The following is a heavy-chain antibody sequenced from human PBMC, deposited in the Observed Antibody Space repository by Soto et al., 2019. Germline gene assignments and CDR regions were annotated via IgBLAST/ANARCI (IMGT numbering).Heavy chain of an antibody. Sequence: ASVKVSCKASGYTFTGYYMHWVRQAPGQGLEWMGWINPNSGGTNYAQKFQGWVTMTRDTSISTAYMELSRLRSDDTAVYYCARDRIFMGYYGSGTTWRAFDTWGQGTMVT. CDR2: INPNSGGT. D-gene: IGHD3-10*01. CDR1: GYTFTGYY. CDR3: ARDRIFMGYYGSGTTWRAFDT. J-gene: IGHJ3*02. V-gene: IGHV1-2*04.